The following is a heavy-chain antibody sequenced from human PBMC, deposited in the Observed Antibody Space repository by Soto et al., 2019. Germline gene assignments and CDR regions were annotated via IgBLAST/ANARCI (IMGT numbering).Heavy chain of an antibody. CDR3: ARDRWENLLAGWFDP. CDR1: GGSFSGYY. CDR2: INHSGST. D-gene: IGHD6-19*01. Sequence: SETLSLTCAVDGGSFSGYYWTWIRQPPGTGLEWIGEINHSGSTNYNPSLKSRVTISVDTSKNQFSLKLSSVTAADTAVYYCARDRWENLLAGWFDPWGQGTLVTVSS. J-gene: IGHJ5*02. V-gene: IGHV4-34*01.